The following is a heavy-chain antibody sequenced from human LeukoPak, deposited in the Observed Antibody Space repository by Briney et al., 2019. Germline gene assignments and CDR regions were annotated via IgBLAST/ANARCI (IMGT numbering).Heavy chain of an antibody. D-gene: IGHD1-26*01. V-gene: IGHV3-9*01. CDR2: ISWNSGSI. CDR1: GFTFDDYA. Sequence: PGGSLRLSCAASGFTFDDYAMHWVRQAPGKGLEWVSGISWNSGSIGYADSVKGRFTISRDNAKNSLYLQMNSLRAEDTALYYCAKDSGSGSYYDSKQGSFDYWGQGTLVTVSS. J-gene: IGHJ4*02. CDR3: AKDSGSGSYYDSKQGSFDY.